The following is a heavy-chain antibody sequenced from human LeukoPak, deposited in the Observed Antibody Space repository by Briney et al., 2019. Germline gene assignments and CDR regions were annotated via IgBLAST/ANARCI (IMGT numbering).Heavy chain of an antibody. D-gene: IGHD2-15*01. V-gene: IGHV3-21*01. CDR1: GFTFSSYA. CDR3: ARARGSATSDAFDI. J-gene: IGHJ3*02. Sequence: AGGSLRLSCAASGFTFSSYAMSWVRQAPGKGLEWVSSISSSSSYIYYADSVKGRFTISRDNAKNSLYLQMNSLRAEDTAVYYCARARGSATSDAFDIWGQGTMVTASS. CDR2: ISSSSSYI.